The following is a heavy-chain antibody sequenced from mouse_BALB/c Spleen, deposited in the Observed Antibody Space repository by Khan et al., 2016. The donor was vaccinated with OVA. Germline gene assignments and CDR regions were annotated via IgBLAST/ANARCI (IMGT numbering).Heavy chain of an antibody. CDR2: IWSDGSP. CDR1: GFSLTNYG. V-gene: IGHV2-6-1*01. J-gene: IGHJ4*01. D-gene: IGHD2-10*01. CDR3: SRQPYYHYYVLDY. Sequence: QVQLKQSGPGLVAPSQSLSIPCPISGFSLTNYGVPWVRQPPGKGLEWLVVIWSDGSPTYNSALKSRLSISRATSKSQVFLKMNSLQTDDTAMYYCSRQPYYHYYVLDYWGQGTSVTVSS.